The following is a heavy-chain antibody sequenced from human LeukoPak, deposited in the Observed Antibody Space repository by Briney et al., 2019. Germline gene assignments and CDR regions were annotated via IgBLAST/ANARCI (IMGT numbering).Heavy chain of an antibody. J-gene: IGHJ4*02. CDR2: GYHIGST. Sequence: SETLSLTCTVSGYSISSGYYWGWIRQPPGKGLEWIGSGYHIGSTYFNPSLRSRVTILIDIFKNQFSLKMSSVTAADTAVYYCARDHAGTGGFDYWGQGTLVTVSS. CDR1: GYSISSGYY. CDR3: ARDHAGTGGFDY. V-gene: IGHV4-38-2*02. D-gene: IGHD1-1*01.